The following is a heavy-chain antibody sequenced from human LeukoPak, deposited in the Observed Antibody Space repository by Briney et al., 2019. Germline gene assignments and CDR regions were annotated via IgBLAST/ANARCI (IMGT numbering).Heavy chain of an antibody. CDR3: TRDRAIYFDQ. CDR2: IWYDGSNK. V-gene: IGHV3-33*01. Sequence: GALRLSFAAPGFNFRSYVMHRVRQAPGKGLEWVAVIWYDGSNKYYADSVKGRFTISRDNSKNIVSLQTNSLRAEDTAVYYCTRDRAIYFDQWGQGTPVTVSS. CDR1: GFNFRSYV. D-gene: IGHD3-3*01. J-gene: IGHJ4*02.